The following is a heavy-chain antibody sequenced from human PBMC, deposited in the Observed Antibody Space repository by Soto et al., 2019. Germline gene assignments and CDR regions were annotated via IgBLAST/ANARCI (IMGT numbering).Heavy chain of an antibody. Sequence: ASVKVSCKASGYIFSNYYMHWVRQAPGQGLEWMGTINAGGGYTTYAQRFQGRVTMTRDTSTSTAYMEVSSLRSEDTAVYYCTRAAYYYDRSGYYPGDYWGQGSLVSVSS. CDR3: TRAAYYYDRSGYYPGDY. J-gene: IGHJ4*02. CDR1: GYIFSNYY. D-gene: IGHD3-22*01. V-gene: IGHV1-46*01. CDR2: INAGGGYT.